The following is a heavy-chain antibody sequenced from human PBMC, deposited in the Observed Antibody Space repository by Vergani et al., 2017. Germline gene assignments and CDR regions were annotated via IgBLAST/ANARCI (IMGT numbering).Heavy chain of an antibody. J-gene: IGHJ6*04. CDR3: AKESVVPAARYYYYAMDV. V-gene: IGHV3-66*01. CDR1: GFAVSSHY. CDR2: IFSGGYT. Sequence: QLVESGGDLVQPGGSLRLSCAVSGFAVSSHYMSWVRQAPGKGLEWVSVIFSGGYTYYADSVKGRCTISRDDSKTTRYLQMNSLSAEDTGVYYCAKESVVPAARYYYYAMDVWGKGTTVTVSS. D-gene: IGHD2-2*01.